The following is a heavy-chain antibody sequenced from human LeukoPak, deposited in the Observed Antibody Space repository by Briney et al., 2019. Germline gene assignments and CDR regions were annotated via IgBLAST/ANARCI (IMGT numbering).Heavy chain of an antibody. CDR1: TFSFSRYS. V-gene: IGHV3-48*01. J-gene: IGHJ6*03. D-gene: IGHD3-9*01. Sequence: PGGSLRLSCEGSTFSFSRYSMNWVRQAPGKGLEWLSYISSSSGLIYESDAVKGRFTISRDNAKKSLYLQMSSLTAEDTGIYYCAAVATTGYLGYFMYMDVWGKGTTVTVSS. CDR2: ISSSSGLI. CDR3: AAVATTGYLGYFMYMDV.